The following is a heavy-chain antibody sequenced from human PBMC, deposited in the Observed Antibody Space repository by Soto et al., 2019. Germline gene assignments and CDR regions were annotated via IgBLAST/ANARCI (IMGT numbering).Heavy chain of an antibody. Sequence: PGGSLRLSCAASGFTVSSNYMSWVRQAPGKGLEWVSVIYSGGSAYYADSVKGRFTISRDISKNTLYLQMNSLRAEDTAVYYCARDYSSSRYYGMDVWGQGTTVTVSS. CDR1: GFTVSSNY. CDR2: IYSGGSA. J-gene: IGHJ6*02. D-gene: IGHD3-22*01. V-gene: IGHV3-53*01. CDR3: ARDYSSSRYYGMDV.